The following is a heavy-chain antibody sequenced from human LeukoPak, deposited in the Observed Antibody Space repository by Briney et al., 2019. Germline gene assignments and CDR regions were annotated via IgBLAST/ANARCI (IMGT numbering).Heavy chain of an antibody. Sequence: GGSLRLSCAASGFTFSSYSMNWVRQAPGEGLEWVSYISSSSTTIYYADSVKGRFTISRDNSKNTLYLQMNSLRAEDTAVYYCATGAVGFDYWGQGTLVTVSS. CDR1: GFTFSSYS. V-gene: IGHV3-48*01. D-gene: IGHD6-19*01. CDR2: ISSSSTTI. CDR3: ATGAVGFDY. J-gene: IGHJ4*02.